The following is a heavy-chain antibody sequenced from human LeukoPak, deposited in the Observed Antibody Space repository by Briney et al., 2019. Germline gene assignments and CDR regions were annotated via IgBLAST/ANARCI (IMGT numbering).Heavy chain of an antibody. CDR1: GYSISSGYY. CDR2: IYHSGKT. V-gene: IGHV4-38-2*02. Sequence: SETLSLTCTVSGYSISSGYYWGWIRQPPGKGLEWIGSIYHSGKTYYNPSLKSRVTISVDRSKNQFSLKLSSVTAADTAVYYCARELELRYWGQGTLVTVSS. D-gene: IGHD1-7*01. CDR3: ARELELRY. J-gene: IGHJ4*02.